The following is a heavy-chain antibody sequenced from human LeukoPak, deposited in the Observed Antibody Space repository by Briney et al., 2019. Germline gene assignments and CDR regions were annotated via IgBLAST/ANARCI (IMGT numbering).Heavy chain of an antibody. CDR3: ALSDTAMGDY. Sequence: GGSLRLSYAASGFTFSSYEMNWVRQAPGKGLEWVSYISSSGSTIYYADSVKGRFTFSRDNAKNSLYLQMNSLRAEDTAVYYCALSDTAMGDYWGQGTLVTVSS. CDR1: GFTFSSYE. D-gene: IGHD5-18*01. V-gene: IGHV3-48*03. J-gene: IGHJ4*02. CDR2: ISSSGSTI.